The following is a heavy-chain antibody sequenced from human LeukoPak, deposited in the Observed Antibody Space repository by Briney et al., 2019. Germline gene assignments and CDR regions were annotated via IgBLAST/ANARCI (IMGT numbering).Heavy chain of an antibody. CDR1: GGTFSSYA. V-gene: IGHV1-69*04. J-gene: IGHJ5*02. Sequence: ASVKVSCKASGGTFSSYAISWVRQAPGQGLEWMGRIIPILGIANYAQKFQGRVTITADKSTGTAYMELSSLRSEDTAVYYCARGKRVTKVRGVTGGWFDPWGQGTLVTVSS. D-gene: IGHD3-10*01. CDR2: IIPILGIA. CDR3: ARGKRVTKVRGVTGGWFDP.